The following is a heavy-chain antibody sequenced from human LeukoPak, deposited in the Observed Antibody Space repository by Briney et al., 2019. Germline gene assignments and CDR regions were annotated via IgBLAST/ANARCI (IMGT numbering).Heavy chain of an antibody. CDR3: AKGPLIEVAGTTWDY. D-gene: IGHD6-19*01. V-gene: IGHV3-23*01. CDR1: GFIISSKY. CDR2: ISGSGGST. Sequence: PGGSLRLSRAASGFIISSKYMSWVRQAPGKGPEWVSAISGSGGSTYYADSVKGRFTISRDHSKNTLYLQMNSLRVEDTAVYYCAKGPLIEVAGTTWDYWGQGTLVTVSS. J-gene: IGHJ4*02.